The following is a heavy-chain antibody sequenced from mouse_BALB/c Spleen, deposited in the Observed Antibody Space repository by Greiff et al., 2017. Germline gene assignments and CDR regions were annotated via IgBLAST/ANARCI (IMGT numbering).Heavy chain of an antibody. CDR3: TRGRGYDRGTWFAY. CDR2: INPSNGGT. D-gene: IGHD2-14*01. V-gene: IGHV1S81*02. Sequence: VQRVESGAELVKPGASVKLSCKASGYTFTSYYMYWVKQRPGQGLEWIGEINPSNGGTNFNEKFKSKATLTVDKSSSTAYMQLSSLTSEDSAVYYCTRGRGYDRGTWFAYWGQGTLVTVSA. J-gene: IGHJ3*01. CDR1: GYTFTSYY.